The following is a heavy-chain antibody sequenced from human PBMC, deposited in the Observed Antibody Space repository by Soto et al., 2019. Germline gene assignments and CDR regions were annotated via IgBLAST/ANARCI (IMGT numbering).Heavy chain of an antibody. CDR1: GGTFSSYA. V-gene: IGHV1-69*13. CDR3: ARDFSLKYQRQESIDP. CDR2: IIPIFGTA. Sequence: SVKVSCKASGGTFSSYAISWVRQAPGQGLEWMGGIIPIFGTANYAQKFQGRVTITADESTSTAYMELSSLRSEDTAVYYCARDFSLKYQRQESIDPWGQGTLVTVSS. J-gene: IGHJ5*02. D-gene: IGHD2-2*01.